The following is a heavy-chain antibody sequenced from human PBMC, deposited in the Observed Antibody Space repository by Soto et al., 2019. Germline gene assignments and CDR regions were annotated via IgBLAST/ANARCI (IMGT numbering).Heavy chain of an antibody. CDR1: GFTFPTYA. CDR2: ISASGGT. Sequence: PGGSLRLSCTATGFTFPTYAMSWVRQAPGKGLEWVSAISASGGTFYAASVKGRFTISRDNSKDTLYLQMNSLRAEDTAVYYCAKRDLVDASPRNFDYWGQGTRVTVSS. V-gene: IGHV3-23*01. CDR3: AKRDLVDASPRNFDY. J-gene: IGHJ4*02. D-gene: IGHD3-10*01.